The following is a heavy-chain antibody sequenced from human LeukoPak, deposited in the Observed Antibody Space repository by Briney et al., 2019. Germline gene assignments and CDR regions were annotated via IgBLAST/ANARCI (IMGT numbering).Heavy chain of an antibody. Sequence: PSETLSLTCTVSGGSIFSSNSYWVWIRPPPGKGLEWIGSIYYSGNTYYNASLKSRVTISVDTSKNQFSLKLNSVTAADTGVYYCARFGFYYDSSGLLDYWGHGTLVTVSS. CDR1: GGSIFSSNSY. CDR3: ARFGFYYDSSGLLDY. D-gene: IGHD3-22*01. CDR2: IYYSGNT. J-gene: IGHJ4*01. V-gene: IGHV4-39*01.